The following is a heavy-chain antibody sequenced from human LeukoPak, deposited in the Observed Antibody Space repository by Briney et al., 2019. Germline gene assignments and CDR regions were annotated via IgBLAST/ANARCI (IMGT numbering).Heavy chain of an antibody. Sequence: GASVKVSCKASGYTFTGYYMHWVRQAPGQGLEWMGRINPNSGGTNYAQKFQGRVTMTRDTSISTAYMELSRLGSDDTAVYYCARGLRYFDWLFDYWGQGTLVTVSS. CDR3: ARGLRYFDWLFDY. V-gene: IGHV1-2*06. CDR2: INPNSGGT. D-gene: IGHD3-9*01. CDR1: GYTFTGYY. J-gene: IGHJ4*02.